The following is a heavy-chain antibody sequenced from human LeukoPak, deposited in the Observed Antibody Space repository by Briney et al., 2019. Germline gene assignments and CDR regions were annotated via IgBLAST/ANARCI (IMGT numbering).Heavy chain of an antibody. Sequence: GESLKISCKGSGYSFTSYWIGWVRQMPGKGLEWMGIIYPGDSDTRYSPSFQGQVTISADKSISTAYLQWSSLTASDTAMYYCARRGVVARAGGAFDIWGQGTMVTVSS. CDR2: IYPGDSDT. J-gene: IGHJ3*02. CDR1: GYSFTSYW. D-gene: IGHD2-15*01. V-gene: IGHV5-51*01. CDR3: ARRGVVARAGGAFDI.